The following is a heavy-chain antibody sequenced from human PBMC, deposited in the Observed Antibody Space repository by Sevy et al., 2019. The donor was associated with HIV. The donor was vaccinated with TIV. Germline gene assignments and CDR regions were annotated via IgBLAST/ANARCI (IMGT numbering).Heavy chain of an antibody. CDR1: GGTLSSYA. CDR3: ALGQDYYYYMDV. CDR2: IIPIFGTA. J-gene: IGHJ6*03. V-gene: IGHV1-69*06. Sequence: ASVKVSCKASGGTLSSYAISWVRQTPGQGLEWMGGIIPIFGTANYAQKFQGRVTITADKSTSTAYMELSSLRSEDTAVYYCALGQDYYYYMDVWGKGTTVTVSS.